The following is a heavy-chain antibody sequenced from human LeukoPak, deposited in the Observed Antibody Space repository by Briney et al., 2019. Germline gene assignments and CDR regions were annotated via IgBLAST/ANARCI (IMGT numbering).Heavy chain of an antibody. J-gene: IGHJ4*02. CDR2: ISSSSTI. D-gene: IGHD6-13*01. V-gene: IGHV3-48*01. CDR3: AKGSRTGYSSSWYFDY. CDR1: GFTFSSYS. Sequence: GGSLRLSCAASGFTFSSYSMNWVRQAPGKGLEWVSYISSSSTIYYADSVKGRFTISRDNSKNTLYLQMNSLRAEDTAVYYCAKGSRTGYSSSWYFDYWGQGTLVTVSS.